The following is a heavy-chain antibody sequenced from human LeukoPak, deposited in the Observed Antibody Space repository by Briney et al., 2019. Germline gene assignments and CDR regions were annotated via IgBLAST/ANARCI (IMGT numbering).Heavy chain of an antibody. Sequence: SETLSLTCTVSGGSISSSSYYWGWIRQPPGKGLEWIGSIYYSGSTYYNPSLKSQVTISVDTSKNQFSLKLSSVTAADTAVYYCARRSGYDLARALDYWGQGTLVTVSS. CDR2: IYYSGST. J-gene: IGHJ4*02. D-gene: IGHD5-12*01. CDR3: ARRSGYDLARALDY. V-gene: IGHV4-39*01. CDR1: GGSISSSSYY.